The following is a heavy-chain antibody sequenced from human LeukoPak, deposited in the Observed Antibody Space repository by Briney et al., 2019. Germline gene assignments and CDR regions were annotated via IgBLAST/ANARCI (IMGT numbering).Heavy chain of an antibody. D-gene: IGHD3-16*01. J-gene: IGHJ6*02. CDR3: AIWPRSGYYYYGMDV. CDR2: ISRDGSTI. Sequence: GGSLGLSCTASGFTGFTFSDYYMSWIRQAPGKGLEWVSYISRDGSTIYYADSVKGRFTISRDNARNSLYLQMNSLRAEDTAVYYCAIWPRSGYYYYGMDVWGQGTTVTVSS. CDR1: GFTGFTFSDYY. V-gene: IGHV3-11*01.